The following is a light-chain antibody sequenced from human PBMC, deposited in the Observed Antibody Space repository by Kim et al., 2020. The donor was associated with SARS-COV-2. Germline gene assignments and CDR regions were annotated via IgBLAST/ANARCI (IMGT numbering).Light chain of an antibody. CDR2: DSS. Sequence: EIVLTQSPATLSLSPGERATLSCRASQSARSYIAWYQQKPGQAPRLLIYDSSSRATGIPARFSGSGSGTDFTLTINSLEPEDFAVYYCQQRSSWPLTFGGGTKVDIK. J-gene: IGKJ4*01. CDR3: QQRSSWPLT. CDR1: QSARSY. V-gene: IGKV3-11*01.